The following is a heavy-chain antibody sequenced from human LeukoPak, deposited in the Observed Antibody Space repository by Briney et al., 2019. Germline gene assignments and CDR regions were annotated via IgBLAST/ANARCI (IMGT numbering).Heavy chain of an antibody. J-gene: IGHJ4*02. V-gene: IGHV4-59*08. CDR2: IYYSGST. Sequence: SETLSLTYTVSGGSISSYYWSWIRQPPGKGLEWIGYIYYSGSTNYNPSLKSRVTISVDTSKNQFSLKLSSVTAADTAVYYCARHIGHCSSTSCYKEPGFDFDYWGQGTLVTVSS. D-gene: IGHD2-2*02. CDR1: GGSISSYY. CDR3: ARHIGHCSSTSCYKEPGFDFDY.